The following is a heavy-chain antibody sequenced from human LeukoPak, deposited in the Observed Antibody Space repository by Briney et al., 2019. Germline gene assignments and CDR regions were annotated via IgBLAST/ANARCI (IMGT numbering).Heavy chain of an antibody. D-gene: IGHD5-12*01. CDR2: INHSGST. Sequence: PSETLSLTCAVYGGSFSGYYWSWIRQPPGKGLEWIGEINHSGSTNNNPSLKSRVTISVDTSKNQFSLKLSSVTAADTAVYYCARGRKWLRSYYFDYWGQGTLVTVSS. V-gene: IGHV4-34*01. CDR1: GGSFSGYY. J-gene: IGHJ4*02. CDR3: ARGRKWLRSYYFDY.